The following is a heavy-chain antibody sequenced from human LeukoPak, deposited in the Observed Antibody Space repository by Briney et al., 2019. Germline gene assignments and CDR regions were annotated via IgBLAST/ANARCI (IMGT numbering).Heavy chain of an antibody. D-gene: IGHD1-14*01. CDR1: GFTFSSYA. V-gene: IGHV3-30-3*01. CDR2: ISHDGDTK. CDR3: ARDPIPGAPDYFDH. J-gene: IGHJ4*02. Sequence: PGGSLRLSCAASGFTFSSYAMHWVRQAPAQGPEWGTVISHDGDTKYYADSVKGRFTISRDNSKNTLYLQMRSLRVDDTAMYYFARDPIPGAPDYFDHWGQGTLVTVSS.